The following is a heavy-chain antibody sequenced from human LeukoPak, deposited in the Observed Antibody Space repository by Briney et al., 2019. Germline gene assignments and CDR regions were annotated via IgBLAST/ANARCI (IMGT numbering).Heavy chain of an antibody. Sequence: SETLSLTCTVSGGSISSYYWSWIRQPPGKGLEWIGYIYYSGSTNYNPSLKSRVTISVDTSKNQFSLKLSSVTAADTAVYYCARTYCSGGSCHFDYWGQGTLVTVSS. CDR2: IYYSGST. CDR3: ARTYCSGGSCHFDY. CDR1: GGSISSYY. D-gene: IGHD2-15*01. V-gene: IGHV4-59*08. J-gene: IGHJ4*02.